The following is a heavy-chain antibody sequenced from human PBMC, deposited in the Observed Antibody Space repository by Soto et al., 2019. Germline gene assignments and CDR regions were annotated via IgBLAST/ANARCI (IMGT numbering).Heavy chain of an antibody. CDR3: ARASYYYDSSGYYYFDY. D-gene: IGHD3-22*01. CDR2: INHSGST. J-gene: IGHJ4*02. CDR1: GGSFSGYY. V-gene: IGHV4-34*01. Sequence: PSETLSLTCAVYGGSFSGYYWSWIRQPPGKGLEWIGEINHSGSTNYNPSLKSRVTISVDTSKNQLSLKLSSVTAADTAVYYCARASYYYDSSGYYYFDYWGQGTLVTVFS.